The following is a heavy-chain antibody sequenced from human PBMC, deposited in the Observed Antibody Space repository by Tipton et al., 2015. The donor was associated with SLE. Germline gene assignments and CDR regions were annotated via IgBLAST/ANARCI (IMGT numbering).Heavy chain of an antibody. V-gene: IGHV3-66*02. Sequence: SGFTVSSNYMSWVRQAPGKGLEGVSVIYSGGSTYYADSVKGRFTISRDNSKNTLYLQMNSLRAEDTAVYYCARDRAYYYGSGSYNDYWGQGTLVTVSS. CDR3: ARDRAYYYGSGSYNDY. CDR1: GFTVSSNY. J-gene: IGHJ4*02. D-gene: IGHD3-10*01. CDR2: IYSGGST.